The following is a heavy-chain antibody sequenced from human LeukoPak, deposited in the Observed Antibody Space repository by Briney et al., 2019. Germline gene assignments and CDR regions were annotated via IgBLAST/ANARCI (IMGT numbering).Heavy chain of an antibody. V-gene: IGHV3-30-3*01. CDR1: GFTFSSYA. J-gene: IGHJ6*02. CDR3: ARDRGSSSWGNYYGMDV. CDR2: ISYDGSNK. D-gene: IGHD6-13*01. Sequence: GRSLRLSCAASGFTFSSYAMHWVRQAPGKGLEWVAVISYDGSNKYYADSVKGRFTISRDNSKNTLYLQMNSLRAEDTAVYYCARDRGSSSWGNYYGMDVWGQGTTVTVSS.